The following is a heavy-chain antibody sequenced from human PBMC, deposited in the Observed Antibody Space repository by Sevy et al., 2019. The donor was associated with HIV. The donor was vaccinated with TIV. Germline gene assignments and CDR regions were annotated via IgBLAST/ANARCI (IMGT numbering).Heavy chain of an antibody. CDR1: GFTFSSFE. CDR3: AKRGGQYDLGMDV. Sequence: GGSLRLSCVASGFTFSSFEMNWVRQAPGKGLEWVSSISTSGSNRDYADSLKGRVTISRDNAKKSLYLQTNSLRAEDTAIYFCAKRGGQYDLGMDVWGQGTTVTVSS. J-gene: IGHJ6*02. V-gene: IGHV3-48*03. D-gene: IGHD1-1*01. CDR2: ISTSGSNR.